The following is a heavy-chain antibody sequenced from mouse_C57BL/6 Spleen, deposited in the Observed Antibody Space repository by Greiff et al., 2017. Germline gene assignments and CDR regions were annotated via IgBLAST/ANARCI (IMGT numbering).Heavy chain of an antibody. J-gene: IGHJ4*01. CDR2: ISSGSSTI. CDR3: ARGSLYAMDY. CDR1: GFTFSDYG. D-gene: IGHD1-1*02. Sequence: VQLVESGGGLVKPGGSLKLSCAASGFTFSDYGMHWVRHAPEKGLEWVAYISSGSSTIYYADTVKGRFTISRDNAKNTLFLQMTSLRSEDTAMYYCARGSLYAMDYWGQGTSVTVSS. V-gene: IGHV5-17*01.